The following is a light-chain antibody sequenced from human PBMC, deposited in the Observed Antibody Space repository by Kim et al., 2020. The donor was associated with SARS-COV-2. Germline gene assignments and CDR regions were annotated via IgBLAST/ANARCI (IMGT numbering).Light chain of an antibody. J-gene: IGLJ2*01. Sequence: LGQTVRITCQGDSLRSYYASWYQQKPGQAPVPVIYGKNNRPSGIPDRFSGSSSGNTASLTITGAQAEDEADYYCNSRDSSGNHLEVFGGGTQLTVL. CDR3: NSRDSSGNHLEV. CDR2: GKN. CDR1: SLRSYY. V-gene: IGLV3-19*01.